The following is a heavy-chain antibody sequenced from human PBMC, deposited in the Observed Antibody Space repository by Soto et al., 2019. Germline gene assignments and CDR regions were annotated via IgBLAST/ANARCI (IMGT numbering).Heavy chain of an antibody. Sequence: SETLSLTCAVYGGSFSGYFWSWIRQSPDKGLEWIGEINDSGSTYYNPSFKSRLTISVDTSKSQISLTLTSVTAADSAVYYCQGGDFWGQGTRVTVSS. CDR1: GGSFSGYF. CDR2: INDSGST. D-gene: IGHD3-16*01. J-gene: IGHJ4*02. CDR3: QGGDF. V-gene: IGHV4-34*01.